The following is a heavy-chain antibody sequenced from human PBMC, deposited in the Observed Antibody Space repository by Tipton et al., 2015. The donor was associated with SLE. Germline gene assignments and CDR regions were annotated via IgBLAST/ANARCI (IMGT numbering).Heavy chain of an antibody. J-gene: IGHJ6*02. CDR1: GFTFSSYG. Sequence: SGFTFSSYGMHWVRQAPGKGLEWVAFTRYDGSNKYYADSVKGRFTISRDNSKNTLYLQMNSLRAEDTAVYYCAKDLDRPGDYYYYYDIDVWGQGTTVTVSS. V-gene: IGHV3-30*02. CDR2: TRYDGSNK. D-gene: IGHD3-10*01. CDR3: AKDLDRPGDYYYYYDIDV.